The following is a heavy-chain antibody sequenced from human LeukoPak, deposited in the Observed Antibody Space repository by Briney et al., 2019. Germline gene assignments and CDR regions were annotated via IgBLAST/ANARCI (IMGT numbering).Heavy chain of an antibody. CDR1: GFTFSSYA. V-gene: IGHV3-23*01. CDR2: ISGSGGST. D-gene: IGHD6-19*01. CDR3: AKAPDPFIAVADYFDY. J-gene: IGHJ4*02. Sequence: PGGSLRLSCAASGFTFSSYAMSWVRQAPGKGLEWVSAISGSGGSTYYADSVKGRFTISRDNSKNTLYLQMNSLRAEDTAVYYCAKAPDPFIAVADYFDYWGQGTLVTVSS.